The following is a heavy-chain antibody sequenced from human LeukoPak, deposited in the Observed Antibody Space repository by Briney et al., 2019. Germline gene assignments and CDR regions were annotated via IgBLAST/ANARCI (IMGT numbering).Heavy chain of an antibody. D-gene: IGHD5-18*01. CDR1: GGSISSYY. Sequence: SETLSLTCTVSGGSISSYYWSWLRQPAGKGLEWIGRIDTSGSTYYNPSLKSRVTISVDTSKNQFSLKLSSVTAADTAVYYCARDRGGYSYGYGNWFDPWGQGTLVTVSS. V-gene: IGHV4-4*07. CDR3: ARDRGGYSYGYGNWFDP. CDR2: IDTSGST. J-gene: IGHJ5*02.